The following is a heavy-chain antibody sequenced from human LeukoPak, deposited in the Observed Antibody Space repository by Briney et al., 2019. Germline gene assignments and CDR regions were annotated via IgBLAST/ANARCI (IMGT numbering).Heavy chain of an antibody. J-gene: IGHJ6*02. D-gene: IGHD2/OR15-2a*01. CDR3: ARTPRDTGYFLGMDV. CDR1: GFSLSTSGMC. Sequence: SRPALVKPTQTLTLTCSFSGFSLSTSGMCVSWIRQPPGKALEWLARIDWDDDKYYSTSLKTRLTISKDTSKNQVVLTMTNMDPVDTATYYCARTPRDTGYFLGMDVWGQGTTVTVSS. V-gene: IGHV2-70*11. CDR2: IDWDDDK.